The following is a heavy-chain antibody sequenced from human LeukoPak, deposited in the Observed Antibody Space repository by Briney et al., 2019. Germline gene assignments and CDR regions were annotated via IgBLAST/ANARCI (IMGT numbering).Heavy chain of an antibody. V-gene: IGHV1-18*01. CDR2: ISNYNGLT. CDR1: GYTFTNDG. Sequence: ASVKVSCKASGYTFTNDGVSWVRQAPGRGLEWVGWISNYNGLTHSAPRFQGRVTVTTDTFTSTAYMELRSLTSDDTAVYFCVREAGFGEFDFDYWGQGTLVTVSS. CDR3: VREAGFGEFDFDY. J-gene: IGHJ4*02. D-gene: IGHD3-10*01.